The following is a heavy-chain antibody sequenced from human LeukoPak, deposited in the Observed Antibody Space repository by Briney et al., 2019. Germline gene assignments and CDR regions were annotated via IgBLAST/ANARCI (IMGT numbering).Heavy chain of an antibody. Sequence: RGSLRHSCAASGFTFSSYAMSWVCQAPGKGLEWVSAISGSGGSTYYADSVKGRFTISRDNSKNTLYLQMNSLRAEDTAGYYCAKDMDTSVNFVHWGQGTLVTVSS. CDR3: AKDMDTSVNFVH. CDR1: GFTFSSYA. CDR2: ISGSGGST. J-gene: IGHJ4*02. V-gene: IGHV3-23*01. D-gene: IGHD3-10*01.